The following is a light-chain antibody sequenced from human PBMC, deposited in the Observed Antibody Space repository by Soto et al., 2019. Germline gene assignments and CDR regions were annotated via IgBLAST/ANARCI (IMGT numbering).Light chain of an antibody. V-gene: IGKV1-5*03. CDR1: QSITDW. Sequence: DIQMTQSPSTLSASVGDRVTITCRASQSITDWLAWYQQKPGKAPKFLIYKASNLEGGVPSRFSGSGSGTECTLTIRSVQPDDFATYYCQYWDDYSWTFGQGTKVEIK. J-gene: IGKJ1*01. CDR3: QYWDDYSWT. CDR2: KAS.